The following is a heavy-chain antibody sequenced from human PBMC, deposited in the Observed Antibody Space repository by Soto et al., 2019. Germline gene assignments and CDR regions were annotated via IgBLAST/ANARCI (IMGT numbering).Heavy chain of an antibody. V-gene: IGHV3-23*01. CDR3: ARVPLFFGLDASDF. Sequence: EVQLLESGGGLVQPGGSLRLSCAASGFTFNSYAMHWVRQAPGKGLEWVSGISGFSAGSASTYFAASVKCRFIISRDNSNNTLYLQMNNLRAADTALYYCARVPLFFGLDASDFWGHGTLVTVSS. J-gene: IGHJ3*01. CDR2: ISGFSAGSAST. D-gene: IGHD3-10*01. CDR1: GFTFNSYA.